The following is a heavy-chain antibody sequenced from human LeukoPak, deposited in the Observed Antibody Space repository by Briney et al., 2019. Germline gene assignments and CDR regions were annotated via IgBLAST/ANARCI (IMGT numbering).Heavy chain of an antibody. CDR1: GGTFSSYA. CDR3: ARARGGSGYYSYFDY. Sequence: SVKVSCKAPGGTFSSYAISWVRQAPGQGLEWMGGIIPIFGTANYAQKFQGRVTITADESTSTAYMELSSLRSEDTAVYYCARARGGSGYYSYFDYWGQGTLVTVSS. D-gene: IGHD3-22*01. CDR2: IIPIFGTA. V-gene: IGHV1-69*13. J-gene: IGHJ4*02.